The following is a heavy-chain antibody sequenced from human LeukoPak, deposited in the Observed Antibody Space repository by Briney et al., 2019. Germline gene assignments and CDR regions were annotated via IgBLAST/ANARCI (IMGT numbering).Heavy chain of an antibody. CDR3: ARGLYSSSWPYYYYYYMDV. CDR2: ISTYNGNT. V-gene: IGHV1-8*02. J-gene: IGHJ6*03. CDR1: GYTFSNFG. D-gene: IGHD6-13*01. Sequence: ASVKVSCKTSGYTFSNFGINWVRQAPGQGLEWMGWISTYNGNTGYAQKFQGRVTMTRNTSISTAYMELSSLRSEDTAVYYCARGLYSSSWPYYYYYYMDVWGKGTTVTISS.